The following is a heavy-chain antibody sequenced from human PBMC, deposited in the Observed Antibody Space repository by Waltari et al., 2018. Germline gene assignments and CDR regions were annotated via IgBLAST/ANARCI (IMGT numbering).Heavy chain of an antibody. J-gene: IGHJ6*02. CDR2: INTYNGNT. CDR1: GYTFTNYG. Sequence: QVQLVQSGAEVKKPGASVKVSCKASGYTFTNYGSSWVRQAPGQGLEWMGWINTYNGNTNYAQKLQGRVTMTTDTSTSTAYMELRSLRSDDTALYYCARDRCSITSCYVNYYHGMDVWGQGTTVTVSS. V-gene: IGHV1-18*01. CDR3: ARDRCSITSCYVNYYHGMDV. D-gene: IGHD2-2*01.